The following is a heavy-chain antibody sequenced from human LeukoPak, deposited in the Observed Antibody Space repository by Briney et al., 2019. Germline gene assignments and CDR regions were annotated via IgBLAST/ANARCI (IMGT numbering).Heavy chain of an antibody. CDR1: GFTFSSYG. J-gene: IGHJ3*02. CDR2: IWYDGSNK. D-gene: IGHD3-9*01. Sequence: GRSLRLSCAASGFTFSSYGMHWVRQAPGKGLEWVAVIWYDGSNKYYADSVKGRFTISRDNSKNTLYLQMYSLRAEDTAVYYCARARGENDILTGYPGAFDIWGQGTMVTVSS. V-gene: IGHV3-33*01. CDR3: ARARGENDILTGYPGAFDI.